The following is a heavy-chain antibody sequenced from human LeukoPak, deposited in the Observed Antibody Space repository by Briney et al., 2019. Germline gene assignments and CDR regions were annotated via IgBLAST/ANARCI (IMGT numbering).Heavy chain of an antibody. CDR3: AREGVTAPGDY. CDR2: IRSSGSTI. CDR1: GFTFSNYE. Sequence: PGGSLRLSCAASGFTFSNYEMNWVRQAPGKGPEWVSHIRSSGSTIYYADSVKGRFTISRDNAKNSLYLQMNSLRAEDTAVYYCAREGVTAPGDYWGQGTLVTVSS. V-gene: IGHV3-48*03. J-gene: IGHJ4*02. D-gene: IGHD2-21*02.